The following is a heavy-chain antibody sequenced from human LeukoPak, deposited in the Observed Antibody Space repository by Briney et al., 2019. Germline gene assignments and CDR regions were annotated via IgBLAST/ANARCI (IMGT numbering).Heavy chain of an antibody. CDR2: IKDDGSAK. J-gene: IGHJ4*02. Sequence: AGSLRLTCAASGFTISSSWMSWLRQAPGQGLEGVADIKDDGSAKYYVYSVKGRFSTSRDNATNSLYLQMNSLRVEDTAVYYCGRDPDHGAVDYWGQGTLVTVSS. D-gene: IGHD3-16*01. CDR3: GRDPDHGAVDY. CDR1: GFTISSSW. V-gene: IGHV3-7*01.